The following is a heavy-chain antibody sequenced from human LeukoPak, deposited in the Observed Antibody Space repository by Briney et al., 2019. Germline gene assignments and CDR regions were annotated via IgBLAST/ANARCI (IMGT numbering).Heavy chain of an antibody. J-gene: IGHJ4*02. CDR3: ARSATTITENVEHYFDY. CDR2: ISRSGANK. Sequence: GGSLRLSCAASGFTFSTFAINWVRQAPGKGLEWVSVISRSGANKYYADSVKGRFTISRDTSRDSLYLQMNSLRAEDTAIYYCARSATTITENVEHYFDYWGQGSLVTVSS. CDR1: GFTFSTFA. V-gene: IGHV3-23*01. D-gene: IGHD4-11*01.